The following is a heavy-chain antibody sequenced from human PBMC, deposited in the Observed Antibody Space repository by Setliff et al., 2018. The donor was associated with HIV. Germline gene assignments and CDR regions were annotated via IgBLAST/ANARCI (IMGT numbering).Heavy chain of an antibody. D-gene: IGHD3-16*02. Sequence: SEILSLTCAVSGDSISSGGYSWNWIRQPPGKGLEWIGYIYHSGSTYYNPSLKSRVTISVDRSENQFSLKLSSVTAADTAVYYCARESLNLGELSSNPDASDIWGQGTMVTVSS. CDR2: IYHSGST. CDR3: ARESLNLGELSSNPDASDI. V-gene: IGHV4-30-2*01. CDR1: GDSISSGGYS. J-gene: IGHJ3*02.